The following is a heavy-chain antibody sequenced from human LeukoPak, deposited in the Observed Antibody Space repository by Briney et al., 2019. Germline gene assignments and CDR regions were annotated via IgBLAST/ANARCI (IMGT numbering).Heavy chain of an antibody. CDR1: GGTFSSYT. Sequence: EASVKVSCKASGGTFSSYTISWVRQAPGQGLEWMGGIIPIFGTANYAQKFQGRVTITADESTSTAYMELSSRRSEDTAVYYCARPSLTRYCSSTSCYTLDYWGQGTLVTASS. CDR2: IIPIFGTA. J-gene: IGHJ4*02. D-gene: IGHD2-2*02. CDR3: ARPSLTRYCSSTSCYTLDY. V-gene: IGHV1-69*13.